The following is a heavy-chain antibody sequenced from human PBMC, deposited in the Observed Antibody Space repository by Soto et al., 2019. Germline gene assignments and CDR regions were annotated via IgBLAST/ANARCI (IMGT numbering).Heavy chain of an antibody. CDR3: DADRKFFQI. CDR2: IYNSGST. J-gene: IGHJ3*02. CDR1: GGYISGGYYS. V-gene: IGHV4-30-2*01. Sequence: SETLSLTCAVSGGYISGGYYSWSWIRQPPGKGLERIGFIYNSGSTYYNSALMSRVTFSVDRSKNHFFLTLASVTASYTAVYYCDADRKFFQIWGQGTKVTVSS.